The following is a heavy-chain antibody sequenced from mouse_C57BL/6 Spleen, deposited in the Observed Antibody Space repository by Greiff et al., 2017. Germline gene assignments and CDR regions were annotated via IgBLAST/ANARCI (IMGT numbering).Heavy chain of an antibody. V-gene: IGHV3-1*01. CDR3: ASNYGSDYAMDY. J-gene: IGHJ4*01. Sequence: EVQLQESGPGMVKPSQSLSLTCTVTGYSITSGYDWHWIRHFPGNKLEWMGYISYSGSTNYNPSLKSRISITHDTSKNHFFLKLNSVTTEDTATYYCASNYGSDYAMDYWGQGTSVTVSS. CDR1: GYSITSGYD. CDR2: ISYSGST. D-gene: IGHD1-1*01.